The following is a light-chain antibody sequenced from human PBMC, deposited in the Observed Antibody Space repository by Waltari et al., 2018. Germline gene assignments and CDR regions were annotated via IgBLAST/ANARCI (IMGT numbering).Light chain of an antibody. J-gene: IGLJ2*01. CDR3: SSYRSSNNVV. V-gene: IGLV2-14*01. CDR1: GRDIGTYNY. Sequence: QSALTQPASVSGSPGQSITISCIGTGRDIGTYNYVSWYQQYPGKAPKLLIYEVTNRPSGVSHRCSGSKSGNTASLTISGLQAEDEAHYYCSSYRSSNNVVFGGGTKVTVL. CDR2: EVT.